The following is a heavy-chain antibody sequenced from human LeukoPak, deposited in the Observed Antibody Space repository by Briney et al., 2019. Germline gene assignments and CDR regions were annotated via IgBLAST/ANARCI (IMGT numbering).Heavy chain of an antibody. CDR2: INHSGST. Sequence: SETLSLTCAVYGGSFSGYYWSWIRQPPGKGLEWIGEINHSGSTNYNPSLKSQVTISVDTSKNQFSLKLSSVTAADTAVYYCARAPYSYGCYFDYWGQGTLVTVSS. V-gene: IGHV4-34*01. D-gene: IGHD5-18*01. CDR3: ARAPYSYGCYFDY. CDR1: GGSFSGYY. J-gene: IGHJ4*02.